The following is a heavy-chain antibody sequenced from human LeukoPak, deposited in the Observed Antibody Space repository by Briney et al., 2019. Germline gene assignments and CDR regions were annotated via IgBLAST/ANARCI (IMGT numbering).Heavy chain of an antibody. Sequence: SETLSLTCTVSGGSISGYYWSWIRQPPGKELEWIGYIYESGSTDYNPSLRSRVTISRDTSKNQVPLKLTSVTTADTAVYYCARDRYDHDSSGYYEFWGQGTLVTVSS. J-gene: IGHJ4*02. D-gene: IGHD3-22*01. CDR1: GGSISGYY. CDR3: ARDRYDHDSSGYYEF. V-gene: IGHV4-59*01. CDR2: IYESGST.